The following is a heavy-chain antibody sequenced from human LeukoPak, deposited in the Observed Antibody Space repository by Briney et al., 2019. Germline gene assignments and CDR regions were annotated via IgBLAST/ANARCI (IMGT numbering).Heavy chain of an antibody. CDR3: ARGVGLWFGETPGWVDY. CDR2: INAGNGNT. CDR1: GYTFTGYA. D-gene: IGHD3-10*01. Sequence: ASVKVSCKASGYTFTGYAMHWVRQAPGQSLEWMGWINAGNGNTKYSQKFQGRVTITRDTSASTAYMELSSLRSEDTAVYYCARGVGLWFGETPGWVDYWGQGTLATVSS. V-gene: IGHV1-3*01. J-gene: IGHJ4*02.